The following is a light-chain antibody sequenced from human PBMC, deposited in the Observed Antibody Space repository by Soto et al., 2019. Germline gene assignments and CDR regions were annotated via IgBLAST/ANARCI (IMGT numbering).Light chain of an antibody. CDR1: SSDVGNYNY. CDR2: EVS. V-gene: IGLV2-8*01. Sequence: QSVLTQPPSASGSPGQSVIVSCTGTSSDVGNYNYVSWYQQHPGKAPKLLIYEVSKRPSGVPDRFSGSKSGNTASLTVSGLQAEDEADYYCSSYAATNTYVFGTGTKLTVL. CDR3: SSYAATNTYV. J-gene: IGLJ1*01.